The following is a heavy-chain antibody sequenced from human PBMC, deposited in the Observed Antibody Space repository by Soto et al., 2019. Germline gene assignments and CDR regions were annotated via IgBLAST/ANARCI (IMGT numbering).Heavy chain of an antibody. Sequence: EVQLVESGGGLVQPGGSLRLSCAASGFTISNYWMIWVRQAPGKGLEWVANIKQDGSEKYYVDSVKGRFTISRDNAKISLFLQMNSLRVEDTAVYYCARSVGATYDMDVWGQGPTVTVSS. J-gene: IGHJ6*02. D-gene: IGHD1-26*01. CDR2: IKQDGSEK. CDR3: ARSVGATYDMDV. V-gene: IGHV3-7*03. CDR1: GFTISNYW.